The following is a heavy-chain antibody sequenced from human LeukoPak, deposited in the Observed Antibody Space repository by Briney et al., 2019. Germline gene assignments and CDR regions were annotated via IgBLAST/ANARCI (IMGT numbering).Heavy chain of an antibody. J-gene: IGHJ6*03. Sequence: SETLSLTCAVYGGSFSVYYWSWVRQPPGKWREWLGEINHSGSTNYNPCLKSRVTISVDTSKNQFSLKLSSVTAADTAVYYCARMVLHYDILTGYYKPYYYYYMDVWGKGTTVTISS. V-gene: IGHV4-34*01. D-gene: IGHD3-9*01. CDR3: ARMVLHYDILTGYYKPYYYYYMDV. CDR2: INHSGST. CDR1: GGSFSVYY.